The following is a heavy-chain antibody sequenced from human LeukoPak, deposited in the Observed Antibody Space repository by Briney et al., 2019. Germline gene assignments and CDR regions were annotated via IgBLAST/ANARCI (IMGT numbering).Heavy chain of an antibody. CDR3: VRRGLIVTEYLER. D-gene: IGHD3-10*01. J-gene: IGHJ1*01. Sequence: GGSLRLSCVASGFTFSSHWMSWVRQAPEKGLEWVANIRQDGNEKYYVDSAKGRFTISRDNAKNSLYLQMNSLRAEDTAVYYCVRRGLIVTEYLERWGQGTLVIVSS. V-gene: IGHV3-7*01. CDR2: IRQDGNEK. CDR1: GFTFSSHW.